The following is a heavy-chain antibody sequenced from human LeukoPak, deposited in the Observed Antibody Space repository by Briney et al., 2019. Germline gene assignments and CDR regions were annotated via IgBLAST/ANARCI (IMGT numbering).Heavy chain of an antibody. Sequence: PSETLSLTRTVSGGSISSYYWSWIRQPPGKGLEWIGYIYYSGSTNYNPSLKSRVTISVDTSKNQFSLKLSSVTAADTAVYYCAVGFPGGDYGAFDIWGQGTMVTVSS. CDR3: AVGFPGGDYGAFDI. J-gene: IGHJ3*02. D-gene: IGHD4-17*01. CDR1: GGSISSYY. CDR2: IYYSGST. V-gene: IGHV4-59*01.